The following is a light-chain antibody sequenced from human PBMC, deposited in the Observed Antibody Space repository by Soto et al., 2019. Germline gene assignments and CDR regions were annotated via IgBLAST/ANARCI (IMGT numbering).Light chain of an antibody. Sequence: EIVLTQSPGTLSLSPGERATLSCRSSQSVSSNYLAWYQQKPDQAPRLLIYDVSGRATGIPDRFSGSGSGTDFTLNISRLEPEDFAVYYCQQYGSSPTFGQGTKVEIK. CDR3: QQYGSSPT. CDR2: DVS. CDR1: QSVSSNY. V-gene: IGKV3-20*01. J-gene: IGKJ1*01.